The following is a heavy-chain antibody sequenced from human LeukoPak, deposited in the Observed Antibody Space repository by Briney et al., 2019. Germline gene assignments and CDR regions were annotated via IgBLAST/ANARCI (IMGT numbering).Heavy chain of an antibody. D-gene: IGHD1-26*01. CDR3: ARGPVILVGACFDY. Sequence: ASVKVSCKASGYTFTGYYMHWVRQAPGQGLERMGWINPNSDDTNYAQKFQGRVTMTRDTSISTAYMELRRLRSDDTAVYYCARGPVILVGACFDYWGQGTLVTVSS. CDR2: INPNSDDT. V-gene: IGHV1-2*02. CDR1: GYTFTGYY. J-gene: IGHJ4*02.